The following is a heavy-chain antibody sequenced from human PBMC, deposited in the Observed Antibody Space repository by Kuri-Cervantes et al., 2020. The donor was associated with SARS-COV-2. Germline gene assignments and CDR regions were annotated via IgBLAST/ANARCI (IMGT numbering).Heavy chain of an antibody. D-gene: IGHD6-19*01. CDR2: ISYDERNK. CDR3: AKAWRGQWLASYYYYGMDV. CDR1: GFTFSSYA. Sequence: GESLKISCAASGFTFSSYAFHWVRQAPGKGLEWVAVISYDERNKFYADSVRGRFTISRDNSQNTLDLHLNSLRPDDTALYYCAKAWRGQWLASYYYYGMDVWGQGTTVTVSS. J-gene: IGHJ6*02. V-gene: IGHV3-30*18.